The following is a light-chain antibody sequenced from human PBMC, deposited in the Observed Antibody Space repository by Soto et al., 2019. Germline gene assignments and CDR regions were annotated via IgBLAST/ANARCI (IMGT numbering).Light chain of an antibody. CDR2: AAS. CDR1: QSISNH. CDR3: QQSYSSPPT. V-gene: IGKV1-39*01. J-gene: IGKJ1*01. Sequence: DIQMTQSPSSLSASVEDRVIITCRASQSISNHLNWYQQKPGKAPKLLIFAASSLQSGVPSRFSGSRSGPDFTLTISSLQPEDFATYDCQQSYSSPPTFGQGTKV.